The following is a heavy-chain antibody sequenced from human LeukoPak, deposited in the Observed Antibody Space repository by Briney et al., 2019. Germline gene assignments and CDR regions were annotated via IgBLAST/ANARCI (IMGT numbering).Heavy chain of an antibody. V-gene: IGHV3-23*01. CDR3: AKDQGGLWFGELARNCFDP. CDR2: INGSGGST. J-gene: IGHJ5*02. Sequence: GRSLRLSCAASGFTFTSSAMSWVRQAPGKGLEWVSAINGSGGSTYNADSATGRCTISIDNSKTTLYLQMNSLRAEDTAVYYCAKDQGGLWFGELARNCFDPWGRGPLVIVSA. D-gene: IGHD3-10*01. CDR1: GFTFTSSA.